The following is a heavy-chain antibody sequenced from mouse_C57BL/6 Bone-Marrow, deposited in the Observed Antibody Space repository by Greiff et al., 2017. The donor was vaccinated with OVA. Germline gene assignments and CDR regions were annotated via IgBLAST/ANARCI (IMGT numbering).Heavy chain of an antibody. Sequence: QVQLKQSGAELVRPGTSVKMSCKASGYTFTNYWIGWAKQRPGHGLEWIGDIYPGGGYTNYNEKFKGKATLTADKSSSTAYMQFSSLTSEDSAIYYCARRAYYYGSSYWYFDVWGTGTTVTVSS. D-gene: IGHD1-1*01. V-gene: IGHV1-63*01. CDR2: IYPGGGYT. J-gene: IGHJ1*03. CDR3: ARRAYYYGSSYWYFDV. CDR1: GYTFTNYW.